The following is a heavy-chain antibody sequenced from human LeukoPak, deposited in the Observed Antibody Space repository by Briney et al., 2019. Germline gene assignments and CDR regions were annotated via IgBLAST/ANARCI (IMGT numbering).Heavy chain of an antibody. D-gene: IGHD4-23*01. J-gene: IGHJ4*02. CDR3: ARHWVVTPNY. CDR1: GGSISNSSYY. CDR2: IYYNGSA. Sequence: PSETLSLTCIVSGGSISNSSYYWGWIRQPPGKGLEWIGSIYYNGSAYYNPSLKSRVTISVDTSKNQFSRKLTSVTAADTAVYYCARHWVVTPNYWGQGTLVTVSS. V-gene: IGHV4-39*01.